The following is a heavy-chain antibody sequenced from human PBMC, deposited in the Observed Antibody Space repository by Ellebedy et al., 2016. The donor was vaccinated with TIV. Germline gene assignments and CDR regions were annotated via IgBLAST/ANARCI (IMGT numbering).Heavy chain of an antibody. V-gene: IGHV4-59*01. CDR1: GGSISTYY. D-gene: IGHD3-16*02. J-gene: IGHJ4*02. CDR3: ARNRASLNY. Sequence: MPSETLSLTCTVSGGSISTYYWSWIRQAPGKGLEWIGSIYYSGSTNYNPSLKSLVTISLDTSKSQFSLKLNSVTAADTAVYYCARNRASLNYWGQGILVTVSS. CDR2: IYYSGST.